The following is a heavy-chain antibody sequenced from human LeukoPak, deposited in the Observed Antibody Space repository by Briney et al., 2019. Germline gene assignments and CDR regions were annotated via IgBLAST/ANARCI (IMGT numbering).Heavy chain of an antibody. CDR3: ARDRDWTFRESPDY. D-gene: IGHD3-10*01. J-gene: IGHJ4*02. CDR1: GFTLSSYG. CDR2: ILYEGSNK. Sequence: SGGSLRLSCAASGFTLSSYGMHWVPEAPGKGVECVALILYEGSNKYNADSVRGRFTISRDNSKTTLYLQLNSLRAKDRPVNYCARDRDWTFRESPDYWGEGTLVTVSS. V-gene: IGHV3-33*01.